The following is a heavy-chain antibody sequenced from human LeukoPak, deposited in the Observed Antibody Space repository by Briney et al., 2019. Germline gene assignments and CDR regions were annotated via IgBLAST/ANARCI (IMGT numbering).Heavy chain of an antibody. CDR1: GFTVSSGY. V-gene: IGHV3-53*01. D-gene: IGHD2-8*01. J-gene: IGHJ4*02. CDR2: LYSSGDT. Sequence: GGSLRLSCAASGFTVSSGYMSWVRRAPGKGLEWVSVLYSSGDTYYADSVKGRFTISRDNSKNAVYLQMNSLRAEDTAVYYCARDLGYCTNGVCHTRFDYWGQGTLVAVSS. CDR3: ARDLGYCTNGVCHTRFDY.